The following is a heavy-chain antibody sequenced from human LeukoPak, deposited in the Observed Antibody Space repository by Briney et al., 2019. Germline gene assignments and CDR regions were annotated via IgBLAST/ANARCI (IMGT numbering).Heavy chain of an antibody. CDR2: ISGSGGST. V-gene: IGHV3-23*01. D-gene: IGHD2-2*02. CDR3: ASLGYCSSTSCYKEGNPSGY. J-gene: IGHJ4*02. Sequence: GGSLRLSRAASGFTFSSYAMSWVRQAPGKGLEWVSAISGSGGSTYYADSVKGRFTISRDNSKNTLYLQMNSLRAEDTAVYYCASLGYCSSTSCYKEGNPSGYWGQGTLVTVSS. CDR1: GFTFSSYA.